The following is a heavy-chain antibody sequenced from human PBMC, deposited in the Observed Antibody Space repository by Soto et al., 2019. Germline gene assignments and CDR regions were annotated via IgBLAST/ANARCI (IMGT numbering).Heavy chain of an antibody. CDR3: AASDSSSWQHDY. Sequence: QVQLVQSGAEMKKPGSSVKVSCKVSGDSFSSYAISWVRQAPGEGLEWVGGIIPIFETANYAQNFQGRVTITAVEATTTAYWEGTRLRPQDTAVFYCAASDSSSWQHDYWGQGTLITVSS. CDR2: IIPIFETA. D-gene: IGHD6-13*01. J-gene: IGHJ4*02. CDR1: GDSFSSYA. V-gene: IGHV1-69*01.